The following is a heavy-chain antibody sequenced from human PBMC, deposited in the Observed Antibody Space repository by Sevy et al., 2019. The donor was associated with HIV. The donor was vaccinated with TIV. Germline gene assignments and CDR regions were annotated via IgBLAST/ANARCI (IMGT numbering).Heavy chain of an antibody. Sequence: GGSLRLSCAASGFIFSSNAMHWVRQAPGKGLEWVSVISYEGSNKEYADSVKGRFTISRDNAKNTLYLQMNSPRPEDTAVYYCARVPGAVIAAGPYHFDYWGQGTLVTVSS. CDR1: GFIFSSNA. J-gene: IGHJ4*02. D-gene: IGHD6-13*01. CDR3: ARVPGAVIAAGPYHFDY. CDR2: ISYEGSNK. V-gene: IGHV3-30*04.